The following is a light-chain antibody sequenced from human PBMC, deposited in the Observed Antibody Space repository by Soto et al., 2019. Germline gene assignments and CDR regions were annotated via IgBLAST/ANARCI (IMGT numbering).Light chain of an antibody. J-gene: IGKJ1*01. V-gene: IGKV1-6*01. CDR2: AAS. CDR3: LQDYNYPWT. Sequence: AIQMTQSPTSLSASVGARVTITCRASQGIRNDLGWYQQKPGKAPKLLIYAASTLQSGVPSRFSGSGSGTGFTLTISSLQPEDCATYYCLQDYNYPWTLGQGTKVDI. CDR1: QGIRND.